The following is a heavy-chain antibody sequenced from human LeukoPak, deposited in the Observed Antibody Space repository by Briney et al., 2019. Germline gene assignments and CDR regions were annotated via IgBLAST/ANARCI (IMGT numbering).Heavy chain of an antibody. D-gene: IGHD6-6*01. CDR1: GGSIGSYY. CDR3: ARDARAARPTFDY. V-gene: IGHV4-4*07. CDR2: IYTSGST. J-gene: IGHJ4*02. Sequence: KPSETLSLTCTVSGGSIGSYYWSWIRQPAGKGLEWIGRIYTSGSTNYNPSLKSRVTMSVDTSKNQFSLKLSSVTAADTAVYFCARDARAARPTFDYWGQGTLVTVSS.